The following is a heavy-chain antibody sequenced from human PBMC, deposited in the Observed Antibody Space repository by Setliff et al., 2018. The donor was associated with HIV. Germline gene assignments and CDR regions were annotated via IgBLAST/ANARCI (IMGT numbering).Heavy chain of an antibody. CDR1: GGSMDNYY. Sequence: SETLSLTCIVSGGSMDNYYWNWVRQPPGKGPEWIGNMCHNENGVTTNQNPSLTRRVVMYLDRTKNEFSLSLFSATTADTAVYYCARDRGSGWYGYFQQWGQGSQVTVSS. V-gene: IGHV4-59*01. CDR3: ARDRGSGWYGYFQQ. D-gene: IGHD6-19*01. J-gene: IGHJ1*01. CDR2: MCHNENGVTT.